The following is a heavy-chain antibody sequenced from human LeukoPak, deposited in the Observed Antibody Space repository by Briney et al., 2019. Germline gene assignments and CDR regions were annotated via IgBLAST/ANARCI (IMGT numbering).Heavy chain of an antibody. CDR2: IYYSGST. J-gene: IGHJ4*02. D-gene: IGHD6-13*01. CDR1: GGSISSSSYY. Sequence: SETLSLTCTVSGGSISSSSYYWGWIRQPPGKGLEWIGSIYYSGSTYYNPSLKSRVTISVHTSKNQFSLKLRCVTGADTDVYYCERHLAAAGLFDYWGQGTLVTVSS. V-gene: IGHV4-39*01. CDR3: ERHLAAAGLFDY.